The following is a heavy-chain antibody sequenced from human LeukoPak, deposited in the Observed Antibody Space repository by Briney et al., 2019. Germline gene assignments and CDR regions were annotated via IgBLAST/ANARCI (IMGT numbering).Heavy chain of an antibody. CDR2: ISGSGGNT. Sequence: GGSLRLSCAASGFTFSSYAMSWVRQAPGKGLEWVSAISGSGGNTYYADSVKGRLTISRDNSKNTLYLQVNSLRAEDTAVYYCAKDTLWFGEVGYLDYWGQGTLVTVSS. J-gene: IGHJ4*02. CDR3: AKDTLWFGEVGYLDY. CDR1: GFTFSSYA. D-gene: IGHD3-10*01. V-gene: IGHV3-23*01.